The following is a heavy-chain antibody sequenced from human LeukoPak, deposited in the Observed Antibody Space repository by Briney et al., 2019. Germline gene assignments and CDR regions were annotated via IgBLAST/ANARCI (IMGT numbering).Heavy chain of an antibody. Sequence: GGSLRLSCAASAFTFSTYGMHWVRQAPGKGLEWVAFIRYDGVNKYYADSVKGRFTISRDNSKNTLYLQMNSLRAEDTAVYYCARDPTYGDYGGYFDYWGQGTLVTVSS. V-gene: IGHV3-30*02. CDR3: ARDPTYGDYGGYFDY. CDR2: IRYDGVNK. D-gene: IGHD4-17*01. CDR1: AFTFSTYG. J-gene: IGHJ4*02.